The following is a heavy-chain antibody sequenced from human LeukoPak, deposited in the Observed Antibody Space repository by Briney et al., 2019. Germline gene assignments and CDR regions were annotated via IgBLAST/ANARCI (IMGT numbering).Heavy chain of an antibody. Sequence: ASVKVSCKVSGYTLTELSMHWVRQAPGKGLEWMGGFDPEDGETIYAQKFQGRVTMTEDTSTDTAYMELSRLRSDDTAVYYCARDSLLYCSSTSCYRGYYYYMDVWGKGTTVTVSS. D-gene: IGHD2-2*02. CDR2: FDPEDGET. CDR3: ARDSLLYCSSTSCYRGYYYYMDV. CDR1: GYTLTELS. V-gene: IGHV1-24*01. J-gene: IGHJ6*03.